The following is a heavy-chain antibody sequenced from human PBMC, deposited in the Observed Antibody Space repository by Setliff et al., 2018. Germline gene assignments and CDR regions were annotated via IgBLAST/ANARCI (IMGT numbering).Heavy chain of an antibody. CDR3: AREQWLDPPGYYYMDV. Sequence: SETLSLTCTVSGGSISNGNNYWNWIRQPAGKGLEWIGRMYKSGSTNYNPSLKSRVTISVDTSKNQFSLKLSSVTAADMAVYYCAREQWLDPPGYYYMDVWAKGTTVTVSS. CDR2: MYKSGST. V-gene: IGHV4-61*02. D-gene: IGHD6-19*01. CDR1: GGSISNGNNY. J-gene: IGHJ6*03.